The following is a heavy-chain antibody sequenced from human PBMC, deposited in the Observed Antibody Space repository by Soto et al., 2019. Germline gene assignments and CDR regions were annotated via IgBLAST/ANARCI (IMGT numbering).Heavy chain of an antibody. D-gene: IGHD1-1*01. CDR3: ARNRPERANGL. CDR1: GVTVSNNY. Sequence: DVQLVESGGGLVQPGASLRLSCAASGVTVSNNYMGWVRQAPGKGLEWVSIIYSGGDTSYAASVKGRFTISRDKSKNMVDLKTISLRAEDTAFYYGARNRPERANGLWGQGTLVSVSS. CDR2: IYSGGDT. J-gene: IGHJ4*02. V-gene: IGHV3-66*01.